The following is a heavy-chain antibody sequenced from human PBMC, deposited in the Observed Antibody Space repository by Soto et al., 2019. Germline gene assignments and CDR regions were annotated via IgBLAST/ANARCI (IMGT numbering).Heavy chain of an antibody. Sequence: GGSLRLSCVASGFTFSSYAMSWIRQAPGKGLEWVSAISAGAGSTSYADSVKGRFTISRDNLKNTLYLQMSILRAEDTAFYYCAKYISSDCTKNWFDPWGQGTLVPVSS. V-gene: IGHV3-23*01. CDR2: ISAGAGST. CDR3: AKYISSDCTKNWFDP. J-gene: IGHJ5*02. D-gene: IGHD2-21*02. CDR1: GFTFSSYA.